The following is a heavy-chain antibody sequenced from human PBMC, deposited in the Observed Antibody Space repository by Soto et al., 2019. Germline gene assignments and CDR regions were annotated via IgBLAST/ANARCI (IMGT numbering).Heavy chain of an antibody. D-gene: IGHD6-13*01. CDR3: ARGESSSWPCYYYYGMDV. CDR1: GGSFSGYY. V-gene: IGHV4-34*01. Sequence: SETLSLTCAVYGGSFSGYYWSWIRQPPGKGLEWIGEINHSGSTNYNPSLKSRVTISVDTSKNQFSLKLSSVTAADTAVYYCARGESSSWPCYYYYGMDVWGQVTTVIVSS. CDR2: INHSGST. J-gene: IGHJ6*02.